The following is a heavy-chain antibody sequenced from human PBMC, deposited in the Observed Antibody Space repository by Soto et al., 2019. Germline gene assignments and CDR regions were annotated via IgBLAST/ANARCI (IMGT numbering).Heavy chain of an antibody. J-gene: IGHJ6*02. D-gene: IGHD6-6*01. V-gene: IGHV3-11*01. CDR2: ISSSGSIQ. CDR1: EFTFSDYY. Sequence: GRYLRISCAAYEFTFSDYYMTWIRQAPGKGLEWISYISSSGSIQHYADSVKGRFTISRDNAKNSLYLQMNSPRAEDTVVYYFVSRQQLVGTYGMDVWGQVTMV. CDR3: VSRQQLVGTYGMDV.